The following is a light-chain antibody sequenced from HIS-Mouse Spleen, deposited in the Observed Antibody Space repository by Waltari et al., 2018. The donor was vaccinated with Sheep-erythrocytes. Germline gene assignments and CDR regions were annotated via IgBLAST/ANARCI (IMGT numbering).Light chain of an antibody. CDR2: DNN. CDR3: SSYAGSNNWV. Sequence: QSVLTQPPSVSAAPGQKVTISCSGSSSNIGNNYVSGYQQLPGTAPKLLIYDNNKRPSGIPDRCSGSKSGNTASLTVSGLQAEDEADYYCSSYAGSNNWVFGGGTKLTVL. V-gene: IGLV1-51*01. J-gene: IGLJ3*02. CDR1: SSNIGNNY.